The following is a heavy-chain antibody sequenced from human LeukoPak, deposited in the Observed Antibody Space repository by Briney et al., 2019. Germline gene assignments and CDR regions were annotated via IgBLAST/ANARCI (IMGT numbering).Heavy chain of an antibody. CDR1: GFTVSSNY. D-gene: IGHD2-15*01. CDR2: IYSGGST. CDR3: ARTLGYCSGASCYRGVGPNWFDP. Sequence: GGSLRLSCAAPGFTVSSNYMSWVRQAPGKGLEWVSVIYSGGSTYYADSVKGRFTISRDNSKNTLYLQMNSLRAEDTAVYYCARTLGYCSGASCYRGVGPNWFDPWGQGTLVTVSS. V-gene: IGHV3-53*01. J-gene: IGHJ5*02.